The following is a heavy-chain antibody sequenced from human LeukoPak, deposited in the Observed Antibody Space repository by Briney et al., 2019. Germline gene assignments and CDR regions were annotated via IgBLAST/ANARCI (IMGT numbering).Heavy chain of an antibody. CDR3: ARCRQGGYYYDSSGYDY. Sequence: GGSLTLSCAAAGFTFSDYYMTWIRQAPGKGLELVSYISSSGSTIYYADSVKGRFAISRDNAKNSLYLQMNSLRAEDTAVYYCARCRQGGYYYDSSGYDYWGQGTLVTVSS. J-gene: IGHJ4*02. CDR1: GFTFSDYY. V-gene: IGHV3-11*01. CDR2: ISSSGSTI. D-gene: IGHD3-22*01.